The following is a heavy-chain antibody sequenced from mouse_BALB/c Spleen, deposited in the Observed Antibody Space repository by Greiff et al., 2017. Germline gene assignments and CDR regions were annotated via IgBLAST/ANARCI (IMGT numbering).Heavy chain of an antibody. CDR1: GFTFSSFG. CDR3: ARRGGNYAYWYVDV. V-gene: IGHV5-17*02. D-gene: IGHD2-1*01. J-gene: IGHJ1*01. CDR2: ISSGSSTI. Sequence: EVHLVESGGGLVQPGGSRKLSCAASGFTFSSFGMHWVRQAPEKGLEWVAYISSGSSTIYYADTVKGRFTISRDNPKNTLFLQMTSLRSEDTAMYYCARRGGNYAYWYVDVWGAGITGTVSS.